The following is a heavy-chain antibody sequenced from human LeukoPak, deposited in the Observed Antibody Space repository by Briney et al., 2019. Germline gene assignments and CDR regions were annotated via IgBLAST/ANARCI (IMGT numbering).Heavy chain of an antibody. CDR2: VSSNGAKT. D-gene: IGHD4-23*01. Sequence: GGSLRLSCAASGFTFSSYAITWVRQAPGKGLEWVSAVSSNGAKTYYADSVKGRFTISRDNYKNMVFLQMNSLRAEDTAVYYCGKEERRVITPGLDYWGQGTLVTVSS. V-gene: IGHV3-23*01. CDR1: GFTFSSYA. J-gene: IGHJ4*02. CDR3: GKEERRVITPGLDY.